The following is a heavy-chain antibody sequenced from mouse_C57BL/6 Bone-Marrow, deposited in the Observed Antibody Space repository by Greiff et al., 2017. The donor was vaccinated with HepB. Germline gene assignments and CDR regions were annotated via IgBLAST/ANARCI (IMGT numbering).Heavy chain of an antibody. J-gene: IGHJ2*01. CDR3: AREGVDYYGSSYESYFDY. CDR2: INYDGSST. Sequence: EVKLVESEGCLVQPGSSMKLSCTASGFTFSDYYMAWVRQVPEKGLEWVANINYDGSSTYYLDSLKSRFIISRDNAKNILYLQMSSLKSEDTATYYCAREGVDYYGSSYESYFDYWGQGTTLTVSS. CDR1: GFTFSDYY. V-gene: IGHV5-16*01. D-gene: IGHD1-1*01.